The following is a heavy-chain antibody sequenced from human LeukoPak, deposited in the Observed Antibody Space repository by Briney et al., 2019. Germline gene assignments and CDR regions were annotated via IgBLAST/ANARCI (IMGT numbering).Heavy chain of an antibody. CDR3: ARHLSGSYSGYYFDY. J-gene: IGHJ4*02. CDR1: GYSFTSYW. Sequence: GESLKTSCKGSGYSFTSYWIGWVRQMPGKGLEWMGVIYPGDSHTRYSPSFQGQVTISADKSISPAFLQWSSLKASDTAMYYCARHLSGSYSGYYFDYWGQGTLVTVSS. D-gene: IGHD1-26*01. V-gene: IGHV5-51*01. CDR2: IYPGDSHT.